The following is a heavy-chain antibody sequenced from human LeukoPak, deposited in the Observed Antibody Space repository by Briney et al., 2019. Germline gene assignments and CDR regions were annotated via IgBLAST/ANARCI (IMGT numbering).Heavy chain of an antibody. Sequence: GGSLRLSCAASGFTFSSYGMHWVRQAPGKGLEWVAVIWYDGSNKYYADSVKGRFTISRDNSKNTLYLQMNSLRAEDTAVYYCARDYLDWYFDLWGRGTLVTVCS. V-gene: IGHV3-33*01. J-gene: IGHJ2*01. CDR2: IWYDGSNK. CDR3: ARDYLDWYFDL. CDR1: GFTFSSYG.